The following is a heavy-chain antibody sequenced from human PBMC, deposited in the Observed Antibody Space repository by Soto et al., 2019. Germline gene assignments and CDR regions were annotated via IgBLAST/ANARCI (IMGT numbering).Heavy chain of an antibody. D-gene: IGHD2-15*01. CDR1: GFTFSSYA. V-gene: IGHV3-23*01. CDR2: ISGSGGST. CDR3: AKDCVCGGGSCYYAFDI. Sequence: EVQLLESGGGLVQPGGSLRLSCAASGFTFSSYAMSWVRQAPGKGLEWVSAISGSGGSTYYADSGKGRFTISRDNSKNTLYVQMNSLRAEDTAVDYCAKDCVCGGGSCYYAFDIWGQGTMVTVSS. J-gene: IGHJ3*02.